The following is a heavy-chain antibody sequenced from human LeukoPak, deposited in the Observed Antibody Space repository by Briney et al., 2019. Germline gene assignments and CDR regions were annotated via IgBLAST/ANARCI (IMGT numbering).Heavy chain of an antibody. V-gene: IGHV4-39*01. CDR3: ARHSGSYYQPWDY. D-gene: IGHD1-26*01. CDR1: GGSITTTSYY. J-gene: IGHJ4*02. Sequence: PSETLSPTCTVSGGSITTTSYYWGWIRQPPGKGLEWIGSIYYSGSTYYNPSLKTRVTISVDTSKNQFSLKLSSVTAADTAVYYCARHSGSYYQPWDYWGQGTLVTVSS. CDR2: IYYSGST.